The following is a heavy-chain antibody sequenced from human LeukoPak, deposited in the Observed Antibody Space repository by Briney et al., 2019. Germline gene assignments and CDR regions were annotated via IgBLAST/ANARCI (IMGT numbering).Heavy chain of an antibody. Sequence: PGGALRLSCAASGFSVSNNYMTWVRQAPGEGREWVSVIYSDGRTYYADSVKGRFDISRDNSKNTLYLQMSSLRPEDTAVYYCARDTGGFDFWGQGTLVTVS. CDR2: IYSDGRT. CDR3: ARDTGGFDF. D-gene: IGHD3-16*01. J-gene: IGHJ4*02. CDR1: GFSVSNNY. V-gene: IGHV3-53*01.